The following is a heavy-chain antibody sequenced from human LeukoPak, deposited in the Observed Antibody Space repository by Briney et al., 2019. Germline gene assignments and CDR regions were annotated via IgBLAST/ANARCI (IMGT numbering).Heavy chain of an antibody. CDR1: GFTFSSYA. V-gene: IGHV3-23*01. CDR2: ISGSGGST. Sequence: PGGSLRLSCAASGFTFSSYAMSWVRQAPGKGLERVSAISGSGGSTYYADSVKGRFTISRDNSKNTLYLQMNSLRAEDTAVYYCAKGFMGYCSSTSCYSWVFDYWGQGTLVTVSS. J-gene: IGHJ4*02. CDR3: AKGFMGYCSSTSCYSWVFDY. D-gene: IGHD2-2*02.